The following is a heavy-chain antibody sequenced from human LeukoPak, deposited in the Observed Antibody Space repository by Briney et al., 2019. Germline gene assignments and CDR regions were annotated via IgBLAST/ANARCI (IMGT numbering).Heavy chain of an antibody. V-gene: IGHV3-48*03. J-gene: IGHJ4*02. CDR2: INSSGSSI. CDR1: GFTFSSYE. Sequence: PGGSLRLSCAASGFTFSSYEMNWVRQTSGKGLEWFSYINSSGSSIYYADSVKGRFTISRDNAKNSLYLQMNSLRAEDTAVYYCARIRGGNEGSGSFFDYWGQGTLVTVSS. CDR3: ARIRGGNEGSGSFFDY. D-gene: IGHD3-10*01.